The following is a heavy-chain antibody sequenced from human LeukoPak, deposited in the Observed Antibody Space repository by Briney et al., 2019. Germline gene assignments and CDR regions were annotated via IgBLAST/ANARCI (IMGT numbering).Heavy chain of an antibody. CDR1: GYTLTGHS. CDR2: MNPNSGGT. CDR3: ARDKLGLGELSLYDE. D-gene: IGHD3-16*02. J-gene: IGHJ4*02. V-gene: IGHV1-2*02. Sequence: GASVKVSCKASGYTLTGHSMHWVRQAPGQGLEWMGWMNPNSGGTKYTRKFQGRVTMTRDTSISTAYMGLSRLTSDDTAMYYCARDKLGLGELSLYDEWGQGTQVTVSS.